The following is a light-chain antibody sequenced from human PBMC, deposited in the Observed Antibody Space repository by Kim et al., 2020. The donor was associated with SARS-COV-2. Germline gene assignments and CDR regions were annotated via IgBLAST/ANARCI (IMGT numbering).Light chain of an antibody. CDR1: QSVSTDY. J-gene: IGKJ1*01. CDR2: GAS. CDR3: QQYGRSLT. V-gene: IGKV3-20*01. Sequence: LSPGERATLSCRASQSVSTDYVAWYQQQPGQARRLLMDGASSRATDIPDRFSGSGSGTDFTLTISRLEPEDSAVYFCQQYGRSLTFGQGTEVDIK.